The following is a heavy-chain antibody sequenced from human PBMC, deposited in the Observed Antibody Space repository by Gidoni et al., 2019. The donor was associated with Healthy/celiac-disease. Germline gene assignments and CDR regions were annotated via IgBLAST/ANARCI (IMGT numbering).Heavy chain of an antibody. V-gene: IGHV3-23*01. CDR2: ISGSGGST. J-gene: IGHJ2*01. CDR1: GFTFSSYA. Sequence: EVQLLESGGGLVQPGVSLRLSCAASGFTFSSYAMSWVRQAPGKGLEWVAAISGSGGSTYYADSVKGRFTISRDNSKNTLYLQMNSLRAEDTAVYYCAKAAAEYWYFDLWGRGTLVTVSS. CDR3: AKAAAEYWYFDL. D-gene: IGHD6-13*01.